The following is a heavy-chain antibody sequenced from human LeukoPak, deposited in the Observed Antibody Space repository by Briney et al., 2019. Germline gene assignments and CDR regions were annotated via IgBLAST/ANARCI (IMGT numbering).Heavy chain of an antibody. CDR2: ISSSSSYI. CDR3: ARDRYNWNSNFDY. CDR1: GFTFSSYA. Sequence: GGSLRLSCAASGFTFSSYAMSWVRQAPGKGLEWVSSISSSSSYIYYADSVKGRFTISRDNAKNSLYLQMNSLRAEDTAVYYCARDRYNWNSNFDYWGQGTLVTVSS. J-gene: IGHJ4*02. D-gene: IGHD1-7*01. V-gene: IGHV3-21*01.